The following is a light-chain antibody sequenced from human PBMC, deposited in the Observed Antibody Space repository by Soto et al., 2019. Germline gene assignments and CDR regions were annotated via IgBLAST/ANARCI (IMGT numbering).Light chain of an antibody. CDR1: SSDVGGYNY. CDR2: DVS. J-gene: IGLJ1*01. Sequence: QSVLTQPASVSGSPVQSIAISCTGTSSDVGGYNYVSWYQQHPGKAPKLMVYDVSNRPSGVSNRFSGSKSGNTASLTISGLQAEDEAEYYCSSYTSSSTYVFGTGPKVAVL. V-gene: IGLV2-14*01. CDR3: SSYTSSSTYV.